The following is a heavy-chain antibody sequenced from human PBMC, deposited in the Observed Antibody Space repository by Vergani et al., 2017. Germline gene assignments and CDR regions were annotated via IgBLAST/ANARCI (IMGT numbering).Heavy chain of an antibody. CDR1: GGTFSSYT. Sequence: QVQLVQSGAEVKKPGSSVKVSCKASGGTFSSYTISWVRQAPGQGLEWMGRIIPILGIANYAQKFQGRVTITADESTSTAYMELSSLRSEDTAVYYCASRDITIFGVVIIRGYYYYGMDVWGQGP. V-gene: IGHV1-69*02. J-gene: IGHJ6*02. CDR2: IIPILGIA. CDR3: ASRDITIFGVVIIRGYYYYGMDV. D-gene: IGHD3-3*01.